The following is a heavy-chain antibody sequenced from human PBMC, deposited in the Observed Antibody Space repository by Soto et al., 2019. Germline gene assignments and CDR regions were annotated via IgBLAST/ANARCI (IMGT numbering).Heavy chain of an antibody. CDR2: IGSAGDT. D-gene: IGHD4-17*01. CDR1: GFTFSRYA. V-gene: IGHV3-13*01. Sequence: SGFTFSRYAMHWVRQARGKGLEWVSAIGSAGDTYYPGSVKGRFTISRENAKNSVYLQMNSLRVEDTAVYYCARPIYGDYAFDYWGQGTLVTVS. J-gene: IGHJ4*02. CDR3: ARPIYGDYAFDY.